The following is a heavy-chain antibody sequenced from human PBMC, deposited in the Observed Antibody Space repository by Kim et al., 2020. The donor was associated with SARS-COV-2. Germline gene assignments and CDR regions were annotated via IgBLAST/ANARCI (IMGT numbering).Heavy chain of an antibody. D-gene: IGHD3-10*01. CDR2: GLT. V-gene: IGHV4-4*07. Sequence: GLTNYNPSLKSRVTMSVDTSKNQFSLTLNSVTAADTAVYFCAAYGESLDYWGQGTLVTVSS. CDR3: AAYGESLDY. J-gene: IGHJ4*02.